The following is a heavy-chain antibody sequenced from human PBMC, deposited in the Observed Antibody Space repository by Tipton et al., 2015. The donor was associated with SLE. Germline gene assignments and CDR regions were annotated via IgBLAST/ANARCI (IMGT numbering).Heavy chain of an antibody. Sequence: TLSLTCAVYGGSFSGYYWSWIRQPPGKGLEWIGEINHSGSTNYNPSLKSRVTISVDPSKNQFSLKLSSVTAADTAVYYCARVAAAGRAFDIWGQGTMVTVSS. V-gene: IGHV4-34*01. CDR3: ARVAAAGRAFDI. J-gene: IGHJ3*02. CDR1: GGSFSGYY. CDR2: INHSGST. D-gene: IGHD6-13*01.